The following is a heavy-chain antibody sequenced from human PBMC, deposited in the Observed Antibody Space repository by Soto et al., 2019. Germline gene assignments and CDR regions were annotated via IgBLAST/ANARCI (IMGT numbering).Heavy chain of an antibody. J-gene: IGHJ5*02. CDR2: IYYSGGT. CDR1: GGSISSVGYY. V-gene: IGHV4-31*03. Sequence: QVQLQESGPGLVKPSQTLSLTCTVSGGSISSVGYYWSWIRQHPGKGLEWIGYIYYSGGTYYNPSLKSRVTISVDTSKNQFSLKLSSVTAADTAVYYCASDYDFWSGYYSAWGQGTLVTVSS. D-gene: IGHD3-3*01. CDR3: ASDYDFWSGYYSA.